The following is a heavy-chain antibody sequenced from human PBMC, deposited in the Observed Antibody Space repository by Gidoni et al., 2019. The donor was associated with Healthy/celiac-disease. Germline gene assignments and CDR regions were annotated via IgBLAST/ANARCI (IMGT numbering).Heavy chain of an antibody. Sequence: EVQRLESGGGLVQPGGSLRRSCAAYGFTFRSYARSWVRQAPGKGLEWVSAISGSGGSTYYADSVKGRFTISRDNSKNTLYLQMNSLRAEDTAVYYCAKNYYDSSGYSRTDAFDIWGQGTMVTVSS. V-gene: IGHV3-23*01. CDR3: AKNYYDSSGYSRTDAFDI. CDR2: ISGSGGST. J-gene: IGHJ3*02. CDR1: GFTFRSYA. D-gene: IGHD3-22*01.